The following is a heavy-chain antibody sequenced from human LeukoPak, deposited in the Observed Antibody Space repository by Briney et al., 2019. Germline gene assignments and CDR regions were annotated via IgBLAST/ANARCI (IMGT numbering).Heavy chain of an antibody. CDR1: GLSVSNNY. D-gene: IGHD6-19*01. Sequence: PGGSLRLSCAASGLSVSNNYMSWVRQAPGKGLEWVANIKEDGSRNHYVDSVKGRFTISRDNVKNSLYLQMNSLRAEDTAVYYCARQLSGWYDADPYWGQGTLVTVSS. V-gene: IGHV3-7*05. CDR2: IKEDGSRN. J-gene: IGHJ4*02. CDR3: ARQLSGWYDADPY.